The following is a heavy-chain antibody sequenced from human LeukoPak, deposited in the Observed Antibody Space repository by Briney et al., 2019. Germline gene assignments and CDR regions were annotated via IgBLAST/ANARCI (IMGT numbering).Heavy chain of an antibody. CDR1: GFTFDDYA. Sequence: GRSLRLSCAASGFTFDDYAMHWVRQAPGKGLEWVSGISWSSGGIGYADSVKGRFTISRDNAKNSLYLQMNSLRAEDTALYYCAKGDYGDYAFDIWGQGTMVSVSS. V-gene: IGHV3-9*01. CDR3: AKGDYGDYAFDI. D-gene: IGHD4-17*01. J-gene: IGHJ3*02. CDR2: ISWSSGGI.